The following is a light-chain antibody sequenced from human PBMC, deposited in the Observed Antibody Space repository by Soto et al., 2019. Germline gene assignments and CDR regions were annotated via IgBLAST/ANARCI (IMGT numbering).Light chain of an antibody. CDR2: GAS. J-gene: IGKJ1*01. Sequence: EIVLTQSPATLSSFPGDRVTLSCRASQYINTRLAWYQQKPGQAPRLIIHGASSRATGVPDRISGSGSGTDFTLSISRLEPEDFAVYYCQQYGGSTRTFGQGTKVDIK. CDR1: QYINTR. V-gene: IGKV3-20*01. CDR3: QQYGGSTRT.